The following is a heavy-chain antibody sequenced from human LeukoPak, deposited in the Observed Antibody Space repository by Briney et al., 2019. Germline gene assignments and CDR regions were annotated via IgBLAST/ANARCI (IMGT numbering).Heavy chain of an antibody. CDR1: TFTFSDYG. D-gene: IGHD3-3*01. J-gene: IGHJ6*03. Sequence: GGSLRLSCVGSTFTFSDYGMHWVRQAPGKGLEWMAFIRNDGAKTYYADSAKGRFTISRDNSRNTLYLQMNSLTAEDTALYHCARAGYYDFWGLMVSRTYYYYMDVWGKGTTVTVSS. CDR2: IRNDGAKT. CDR3: ARAGYYDFWGLMVSRTYYYYMDV. V-gene: IGHV3-30*02.